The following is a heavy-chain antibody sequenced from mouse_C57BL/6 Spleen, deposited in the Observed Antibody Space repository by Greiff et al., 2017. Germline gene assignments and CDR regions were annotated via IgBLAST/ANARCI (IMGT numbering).Heavy chain of an antibody. CDR3: ARGVFYGSSYVDY. CDR2: INPSTGGT. J-gene: IGHJ2*01. D-gene: IGHD1-1*01. CDR1: GYSFTGYY. Sequence: EVKVVESGPELVKPGASVKISCKASGYSFTGYYMHWVKQSSEKSLEWIGEINPSTGGTSYNQKFKGKATLTVDKSSSTAYMQLKSLTSEDSAVYYCARGVFYGSSYVDYWGQGTTLTVSS. V-gene: IGHV1-43*01.